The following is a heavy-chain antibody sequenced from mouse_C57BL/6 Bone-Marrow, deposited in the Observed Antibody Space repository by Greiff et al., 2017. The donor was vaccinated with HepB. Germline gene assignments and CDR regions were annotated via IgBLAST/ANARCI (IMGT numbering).Heavy chain of an antibody. Sequence: EVKLVESGGGLVQPGGSLNLSCAASGFTFTDYYMSWVRQPPGKALEWLGFIRNKANGYTTEYSASVKGRCTISRDNSQSILYLQMNARRAVDSATYYCARYVYDYDGDYWGQGTTLTVSS. CDR1: GFTFTDYY. CDR3: ARYVYDYDGDY. D-gene: IGHD2-4*01. J-gene: IGHJ2*01. V-gene: IGHV7-3*01. CDR2: IRNKANGYTT.